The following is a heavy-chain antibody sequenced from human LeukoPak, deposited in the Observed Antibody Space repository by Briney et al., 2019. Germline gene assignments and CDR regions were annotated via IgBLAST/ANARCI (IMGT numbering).Heavy chain of an antibody. CDR1: GFIVSSNY. CDR2: INSGGTT. D-gene: IGHD2-15*01. V-gene: IGHV3-66*01. Sequence: PGGSLRLSCAASGFIVSSNYMSWVRQAPGKGLEWVSIINSGGTTYYADSVKGRFTISRDNSKNTLYLQMNSLRAEDTAVYYCARSLDIVVVVAATRTVLDYYGMDVWGQGTTVTVSS. J-gene: IGHJ6*02. CDR3: ARSLDIVVVVAATRTVLDYYGMDV.